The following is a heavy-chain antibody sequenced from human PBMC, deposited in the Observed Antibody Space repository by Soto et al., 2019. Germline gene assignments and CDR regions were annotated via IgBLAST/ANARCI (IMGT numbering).Heavy chain of an antibody. Sequence: SETLSLTCTVSGGSISSSSYYWGWIRQPPGKGLEWIGSIYYSGSTYYNPSLKSRVTISVDTSKNQFSLKVSSVTAADTAVYYCARRTELLDYWGQGTLVTVSS. V-gene: IGHV4-39*01. J-gene: IGHJ4*02. CDR1: GGSISSSSYY. CDR3: ARRTELLDY. CDR2: IYYSGST. D-gene: IGHD1-7*01.